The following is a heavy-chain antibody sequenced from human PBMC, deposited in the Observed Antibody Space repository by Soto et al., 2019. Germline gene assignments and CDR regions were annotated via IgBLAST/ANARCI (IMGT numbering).Heavy chain of an antibody. CDR1: GGSISSNNW. D-gene: IGHD2-21*01. CDR2: IYHRGST. CDR3: ARAQSGGDLTTAGPNSFDL. Sequence: PSETLSLTCAVSGGSISSNNWWSWVRQPPGKGLEWIGEIYHRGSTNYNPSLKSRVTISVDKSKNQFSLNLNSVTAADTAVYFCARAQSGGDLTTAGPNSFDLWGQGNLVT. V-gene: IGHV4-4*02. J-gene: IGHJ4*02.